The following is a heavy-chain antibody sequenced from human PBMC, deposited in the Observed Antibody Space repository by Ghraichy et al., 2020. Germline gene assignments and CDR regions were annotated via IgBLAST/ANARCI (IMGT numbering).Heavy chain of an antibody. Sequence: GGSLRLSCAASGFTFDDYAMHWVRQAPGKGLEWVSGISWNSGSIGYADSVKGRFTISRDNAKNSLYLQMNSLRAEVTALYYCAKDGEAAAGPYYYYGMDVLGQGTTVTVSS. D-gene: IGHD6-13*01. CDR3: AKDGEAAAGPYYYYGMDV. CDR2: ISWNSGSI. CDR1: GFTFDDYA. J-gene: IGHJ6*01. V-gene: IGHV3-9*01.